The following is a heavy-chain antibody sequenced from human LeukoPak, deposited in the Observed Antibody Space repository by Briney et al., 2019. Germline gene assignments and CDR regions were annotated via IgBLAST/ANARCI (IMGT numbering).Heavy chain of an antibody. D-gene: IGHD3-10*01. CDR2: THSDSST. CDR1: GFSFNVYY. Sequence: GGSLRLSCAASGFSFNVYYMTWVRQAPGQGLEWVSVTHSDSSTYYADSVKGRFTVSRDNSKNTLYLQMTSLRVEDTAVYYCARVRYGSGDYWGQGTLVTVSS. J-gene: IGHJ4*02. V-gene: IGHV3-66*01. CDR3: ARVRYGSGDY.